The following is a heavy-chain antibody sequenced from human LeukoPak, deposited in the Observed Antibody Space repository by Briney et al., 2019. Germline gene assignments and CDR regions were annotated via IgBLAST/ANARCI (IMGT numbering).Heavy chain of an antibody. D-gene: IGHD6-19*01. CDR3: VDSSGWYYFDY. Sequence: SETLSLTCTVSGGSISSYYWSWIRQPPGKGLEWIGYIYYSGSTNYNPSLKSRVTISVDTSKNQFSLKLSSVTAADTAVYYCVDSSGWYYFDYWGQGTLVTVSS. CDR2: IYYSGST. V-gene: IGHV4-59*08. J-gene: IGHJ4*02. CDR1: GGSISSYY.